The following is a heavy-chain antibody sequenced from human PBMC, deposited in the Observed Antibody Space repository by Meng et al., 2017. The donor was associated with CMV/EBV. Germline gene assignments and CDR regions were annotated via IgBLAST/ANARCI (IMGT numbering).Heavy chain of an antibody. V-gene: IGHV3-23*01. J-gene: IGHJ4*02. CDR2: ISGSGGST. Sequence: GESLKISYAASGFTFSSYAMSWVRQAPGKGLEWVSAISGSGGSTYYADSVKGRFTISRDNSKNTLYLQMNSLRAEDTAVYYCAKDSSYYDSSGYYYYAYWGQGTLVTVSS. CDR1: GFTFSSYA. CDR3: AKDSSYYDSSGYYYYAY. D-gene: IGHD3-22*01.